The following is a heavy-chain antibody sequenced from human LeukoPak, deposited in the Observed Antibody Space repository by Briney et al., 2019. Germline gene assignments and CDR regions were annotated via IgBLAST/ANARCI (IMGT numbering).Heavy chain of an antibody. CDR3: ASAYYYDSSGYQFDY. CDR1: GYTFTSYG. D-gene: IGHD3-22*01. V-gene: IGHV1-18*01. CDR2: ISGYNGNR. Sequence: GASAKVSCKASGYTFTSYGISWVRQAPGQGLEWMGWISGYNGNRNYAQKFQGRVTMTTDTSTSTAYMELKSLRSDDTAVYYCASAYYYDSSGYQFDYWGQGTLVTVSS. J-gene: IGHJ4*02.